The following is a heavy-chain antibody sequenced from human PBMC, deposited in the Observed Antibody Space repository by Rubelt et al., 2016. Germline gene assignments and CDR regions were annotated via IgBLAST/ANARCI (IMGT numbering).Heavy chain of an antibody. Sequence: QVQLVQSGAEVKKPGASVKVSCKASGYTFTSYAMHWVRQAPGQRLEWMGWINAGNCKTQYSQKFQGRVTITRDTSARTAYMELSSLRSEDTAVYYCAREDTTDRGWYDALDIWGQGTMVTVSS. V-gene: IGHV1-3*01. CDR2: INAGNCKT. D-gene: IGHD6-19*01. J-gene: IGHJ3*02. CDR1: GYTFTSYA. CDR3: AREDTTDRGWYDALDI.